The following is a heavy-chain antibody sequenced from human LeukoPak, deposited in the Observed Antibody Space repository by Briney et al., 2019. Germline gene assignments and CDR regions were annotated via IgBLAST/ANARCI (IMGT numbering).Heavy chain of an antibody. D-gene: IGHD2-2*01. CDR2: IKPDGTEE. CDR1: GFTFSSSW. J-gene: IGHJ4*02. CDR3: ARDPCHGTLDY. V-gene: IGHV3-7*03. Sequence: GGSLRLSCVASGFTFSSSWMSWVRRAPGKGLEWVANIKPDGTEEYYVDSVRGRFSISKDNAKNSLYLQMNSLRAEDTAVYYCARDPCHGTLDYWGQGALVTVSS.